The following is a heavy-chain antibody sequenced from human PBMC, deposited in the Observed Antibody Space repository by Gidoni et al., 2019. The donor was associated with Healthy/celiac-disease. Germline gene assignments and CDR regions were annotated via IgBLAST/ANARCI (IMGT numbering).Heavy chain of an antibody. D-gene: IGHD1-26*01. CDR1: GFTFSSYA. Sequence: EVQLLESGGGLVQPGGSLRLSCAASGFTFSSYAMSWVRQAPGKGLGWVSAISGSGGSTYYADSVKGRFTISRDNSKNTLYLQMNSLRAEDTAVYYCAKDRGIVGATGSFDYWGQGTLVTVSS. CDR3: AKDRGIVGATGSFDY. CDR2: ISGSGGST. V-gene: IGHV3-23*01. J-gene: IGHJ4*02.